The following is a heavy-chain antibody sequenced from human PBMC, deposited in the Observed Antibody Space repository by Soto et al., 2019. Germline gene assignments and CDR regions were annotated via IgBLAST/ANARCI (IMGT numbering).Heavy chain of an antibody. CDR2: IHSGGSRI. CDR3: ARDGSTVTTNYHYAMDV. D-gene: IGHD4-17*01. V-gene: IGHV3-48*03. Sequence: EVQLVESGGGLVQPGGSLILSCAASGFTFSTYHMNWVRQAPGKGLEWVSYIHSGGSRIYYADSVKGRFTISRDNAKNSLYLQMHSLRDEDTAVYYCARDGSTVTTNYHYAMDVWGQGTTVTVSS. J-gene: IGHJ6*02. CDR1: GFTFSTYH.